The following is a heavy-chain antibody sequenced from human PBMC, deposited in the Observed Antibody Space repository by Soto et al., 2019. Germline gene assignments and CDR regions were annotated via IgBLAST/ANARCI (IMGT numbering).Heavy chain of an antibody. CDR3: AKEGGYSGYDYYFDY. CDR2: ISGSGGST. CDR1: GFTFSRYA. J-gene: IGHJ4*02. D-gene: IGHD5-12*01. Sequence: GGSLRLSCAASGFTFSRYAMSWVRQAPGKGLEWVSAISGSGGSTYYADSGKGRFTISRDNSKNTLYLQMNSLRAEDTAVYYGAKEGGYSGYDYYFDYWGQGTLVTVSS. V-gene: IGHV3-23*01.